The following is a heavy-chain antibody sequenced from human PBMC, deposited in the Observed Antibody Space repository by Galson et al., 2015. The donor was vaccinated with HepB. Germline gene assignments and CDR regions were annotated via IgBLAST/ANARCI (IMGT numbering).Heavy chain of an antibody. V-gene: IGHV1-18*01. J-gene: IGHJ4*02. CDR3: ARGLLWFGELVPFDY. D-gene: IGHD3-10*01. CDR1: GYTFASYG. Sequence: SVKVSCKASGYTFASYGISWVRQAPGHGLEWMGWISVYNGNTNYAQKLRGRVTMTTDTSTGTAYMELRSLRSDDTAMYYCARGLLWFGELVPFDYWGQGTLVTVSS. CDR2: ISVYNGNT.